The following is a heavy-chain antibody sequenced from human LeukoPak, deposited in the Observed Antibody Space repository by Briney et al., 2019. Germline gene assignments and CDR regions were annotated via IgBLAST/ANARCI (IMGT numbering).Heavy chain of an antibody. CDR3: ARVPGRWLHSYFDY. D-gene: IGHD5-24*01. J-gene: IGHJ4*02. CDR1: SDSISNYY. V-gene: IGHV4-59*01. CDR2: IYYSGST. Sequence: SETLSLTCTVSSDSISNYYWSWIRQPPGKGLEWIGYIYYSGSTTYNPSLKSRVTISVDTSKNQFSLKLSSVTAADTAVYYCARVPGRWLHSYFDYWGQGTLVTVSS.